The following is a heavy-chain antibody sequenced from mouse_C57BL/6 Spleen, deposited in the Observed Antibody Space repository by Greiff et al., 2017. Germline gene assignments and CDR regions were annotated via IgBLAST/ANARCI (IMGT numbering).Heavy chain of an antibody. CDR3: TGGFAY. Sequence: EVKLVESGGGLVQPGGSMKLSCVASGFTFSNYWMNWVRQSPEKGLEWVAQIRLKSDDYATHYAESVKGRFTISRDDSKSSGYLKMNNLRAEDTGIYYCTGGFAYWGQGTLVTVSA. V-gene: IGHV6-3*01. J-gene: IGHJ3*01. CDR1: GFTFSNYW. CDR2: IRLKSDDYAT.